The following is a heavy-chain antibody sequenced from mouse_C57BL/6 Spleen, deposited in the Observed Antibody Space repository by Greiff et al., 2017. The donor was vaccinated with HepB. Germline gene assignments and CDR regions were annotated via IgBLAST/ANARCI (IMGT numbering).Heavy chain of an antibody. CDR1: GFTFSDYG. CDR3: ARRNWEGDFDY. D-gene: IGHD4-1*02. CDR2: ISSGSSTI. J-gene: IGHJ2*01. Sequence: DVHLVESGGGLVKPGGSLKLSCAASGFTFSDYGMHWVRQAPEKGLEWVAYISSGSSTIYYADTVKGRFTISRDNAKNTLFLQMTSLRSEDTAMYYCARRNWEGDFDYWGQGTTLTVSS. V-gene: IGHV5-17*01.